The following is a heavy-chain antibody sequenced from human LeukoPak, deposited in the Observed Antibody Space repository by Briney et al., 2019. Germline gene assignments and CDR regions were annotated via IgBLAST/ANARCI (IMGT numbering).Heavy chain of an antibody. V-gene: IGHV3-21*01. D-gene: IGHD2-2*01. CDR2: ISSSSSYI. J-gene: IGHJ6*02. Sequence: GGSLRLSCAASGFTFSSYSMNWVRQAPGKGLEWVSSISSSSSYIYYADSVKGRFTISRDNAKNSLYLQMNSLRAEDTAVYCCALGYCSSTSCYEGYYYGMDVWGQGTTVTVSS. CDR1: GFTFSSYS. CDR3: ALGYCSSTSCYEGYYYGMDV.